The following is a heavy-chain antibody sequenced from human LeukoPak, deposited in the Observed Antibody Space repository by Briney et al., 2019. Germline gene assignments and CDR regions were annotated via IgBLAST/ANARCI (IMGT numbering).Heavy chain of an antibody. J-gene: IGHJ3*02. CDR3: ARDMDYYDSSGYAFDI. D-gene: IGHD3-22*01. V-gene: IGHV4-59*01. CDR2: IYYSGST. Sequence: TSETLSLTCTVSGGSISSYYWSWIRQPPGKGLEWIGYIYYSGSTNYNPSLKSRVTISVDTSKNQFSLELSSVTAADTAVYYCARDMDYYDSSGYAFDIWGQGTMVTVSS. CDR1: GGSISSYY.